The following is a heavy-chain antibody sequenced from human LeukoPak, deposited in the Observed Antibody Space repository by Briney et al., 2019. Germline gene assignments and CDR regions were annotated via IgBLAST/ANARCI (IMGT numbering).Heavy chain of an antibody. J-gene: IGHJ6*03. V-gene: IGHV4-39*07. CDR2: IYYSGST. CDR1: GGSISSSSYY. D-gene: IGHD6-6*01. Sequence: SETLSLTCTVSGGSISSSSYYWGWIRQPPGKGLEWIGSIYYSGSTYYNPSLKSRATISVDTSKNQFSLKLSSVTAADTAVYYCASYSSSEGYYYMDVWGKGTTVTVSS. CDR3: ASYSSSEGYYYMDV.